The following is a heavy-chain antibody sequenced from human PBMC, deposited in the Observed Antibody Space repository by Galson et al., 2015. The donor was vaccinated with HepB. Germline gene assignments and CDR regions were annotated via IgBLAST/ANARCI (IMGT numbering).Heavy chain of an antibody. CDR2: ISSSSSTI. CDR1: GFTFSSYS. Sequence: SLRLSCAASGFTFSSYSMNWVRQAPGKGLERVSYISSSSSTIYYAGSVKGRFTISRDNAKNSLYLQMNSLRDEDTAVYYCARDGEYYYDSSGYPYYFDYWGQGTLVTVSS. V-gene: IGHV3-48*02. J-gene: IGHJ4*02. CDR3: ARDGEYYYDSSGYPYYFDY. D-gene: IGHD3-22*01.